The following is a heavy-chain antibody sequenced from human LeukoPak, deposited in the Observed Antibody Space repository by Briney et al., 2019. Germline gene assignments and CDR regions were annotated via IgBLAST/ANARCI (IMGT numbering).Heavy chain of an antibody. J-gene: IGHJ6*03. V-gene: IGHV4-39*07. CDR3: TGTVYYYYMDV. CDR1: GDSISNNNYY. D-gene: IGHD4-17*01. Sequence: SETLSLTCIVSGDSISNNNYYWAWIRQPPGKRLEWIGSISYSGSTSYTPSLKSRVTISIDTSKTQFSLKLTSMTAEDTAVYYCTGTVYYYYMDVWGKGTTVTVSS. CDR2: ISYSGST.